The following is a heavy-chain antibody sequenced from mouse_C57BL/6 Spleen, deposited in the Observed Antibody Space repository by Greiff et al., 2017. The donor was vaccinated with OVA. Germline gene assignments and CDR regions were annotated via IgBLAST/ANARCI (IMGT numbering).Heavy chain of an antibody. CDR3: ARATVVEGMDY. CDR2: INYDGSST. D-gene: IGHD1-1*01. J-gene: IGHJ4*01. V-gene: IGHV5-16*01. Sequence: EVMLVESEGGLVQPGSSMKLSCTASGFTFSDYYMAWVRQVPEKGLEWVANINYDGSSTYYLDSLKSRFIISRDNAKNMLYLQMSSLKSEDTATYYCARATVVEGMDYWGQGTSVTVSS. CDR1: GFTFSDYY.